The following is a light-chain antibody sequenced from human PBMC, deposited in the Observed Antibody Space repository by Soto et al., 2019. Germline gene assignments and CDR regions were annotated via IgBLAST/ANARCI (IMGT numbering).Light chain of an antibody. Sequence: EIVLTQSPGTLSLSPGERATLSCRASQSVSSYSLAWYQQKRGQSPTILIYDSSNSATGITDRFSGSGYGTDFTLTISRLAPEDFAVYYCQQYGSSPFTFGQGTELEIK. CDR3: QQYGSSPFT. J-gene: IGKJ2*01. V-gene: IGKV3-20*01. CDR2: DSS. CDR1: QSVSSYS.